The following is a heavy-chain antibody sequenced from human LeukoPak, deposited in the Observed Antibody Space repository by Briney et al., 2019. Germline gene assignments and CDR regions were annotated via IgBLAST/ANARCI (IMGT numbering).Heavy chain of an antibody. CDR1: GFTFNNYW. CDR2: IDENGSGK. J-gene: IGHJ4*02. V-gene: IGHV3-7*01. Sequence: PGGSLRLSCAASGFTFNNYWMSWLRQAPGRGLEWVANIDENGSGKWFVDSVKGRFTISRDNSKNTLYLQMNSLRAEDTAVYYCARDRRAAAGTGVFDYWGQGTLVTVSS. D-gene: IGHD6-13*01. CDR3: ARDRRAAAGTGVFDY.